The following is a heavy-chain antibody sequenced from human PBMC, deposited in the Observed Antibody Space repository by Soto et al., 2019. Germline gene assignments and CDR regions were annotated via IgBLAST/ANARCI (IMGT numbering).Heavy chain of an antibody. J-gene: IGHJ4*02. CDR3: ARGCTVPRPEVDY. CDR1: GFTLSSYS. D-gene: IGHD6-6*01. Sequence: EVQLVESGGGLVKPGGSLRLSCAASGFTLSSYSMNWVRQAPGKGLEWVSYISSSSTYIYYADSVKGRFTISRDNAKNSLYLQMDSLRAEDTAVSYCARGCTVPRPEVDYWGQGTLVTVSS. CDR2: ISSSSTYI. V-gene: IGHV3-21*01.